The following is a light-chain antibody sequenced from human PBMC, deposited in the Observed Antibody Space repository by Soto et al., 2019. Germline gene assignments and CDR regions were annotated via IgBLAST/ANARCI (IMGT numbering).Light chain of an antibody. J-gene: IGKJ4*01. Sequence: DIQMTQSPSSLSASVGDRVTITCRASQSINRHFNWYQQIPGKAPKLLIYAASNLQSGVPSRFSGSGSGTDFTLTISSLQPEDFATYYCQQSSTNPITFGGGTKVEVK. CDR1: QSINRH. CDR2: AAS. CDR3: QQSSTNPIT. V-gene: IGKV1-39*01.